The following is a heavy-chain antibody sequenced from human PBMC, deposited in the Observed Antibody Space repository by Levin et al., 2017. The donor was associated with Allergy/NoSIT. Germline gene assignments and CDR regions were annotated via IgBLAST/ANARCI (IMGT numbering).Heavy chain of an antibody. V-gene: IGHV3-11*01. CDR3: ARDAYYYGSGTHYFDY. Sequence: GGSLRLSCAASGFTFSDYYMSWIRQAPGKGLEWVSYISSSGSTIYYADSVKGRFTISRDNAKNSLYLQMNSLRAEDTAVYYCARDAYYYGSGTHYFDYWGQGTLVTVSS. J-gene: IGHJ4*02. CDR1: GFTFSDYY. D-gene: IGHD3-10*01. CDR2: ISSSGSTI.